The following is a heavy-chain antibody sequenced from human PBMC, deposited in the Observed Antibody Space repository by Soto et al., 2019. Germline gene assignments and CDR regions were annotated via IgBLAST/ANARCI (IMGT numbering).Heavy chain of an antibody. CDR3: AKHSGTYSRYGMDV. D-gene: IGHD5-18*01. V-gene: IGHV3-23*01. Sequence: GGSLRLSCAASGFTFSSYAMSWVRQAPGKGLEWVSSLSGSGGSTYYADSVKGRFTISRDNSKNTLHLQMNSLRAEDTAVYYCAKHSGTYSRYGMDVWGQGTTVTVSS. CDR1: GFTFSSYA. J-gene: IGHJ6*02. CDR2: LSGSGGST.